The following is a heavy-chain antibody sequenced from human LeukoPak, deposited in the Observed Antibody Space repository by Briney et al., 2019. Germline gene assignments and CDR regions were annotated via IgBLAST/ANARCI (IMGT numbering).Heavy chain of an antibody. CDR1: GGSISSSSYY. V-gene: IGHV4-39*01. J-gene: IGHJ4*02. D-gene: IGHD5-24*01. Sequence: ESSETLSLTCTVSGGSISSSSYYWGWIRQPPRKGLEWIGSIYYSGSTYYNPSLKSRVTISVDTSKNQFSLKLSSVTAADTAVYYCARLERWLQFGGQGTLVTVSS. CDR3: ARLERWLQF. CDR2: IYYSGST.